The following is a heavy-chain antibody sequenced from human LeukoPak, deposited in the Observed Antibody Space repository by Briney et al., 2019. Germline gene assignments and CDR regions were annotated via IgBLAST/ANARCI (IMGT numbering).Heavy chain of an antibody. V-gene: IGHV4-31*03. D-gene: IGHD5-18*01. J-gene: IGHJ2*01. Sequence: SETLSLTCTVSGGSISSGGYYWSWIRQHPGKGLEWIGYTYYSGSTYYNPSLKSRVTISVDTSKNQFSLKLSSVTAADTAVYYCARDRGDSYGFLPRNWYFDLWGRGTLVTVSS. CDR2: TYYSGST. CDR3: ARDRGDSYGFLPRNWYFDL. CDR1: GGSISSGGYY.